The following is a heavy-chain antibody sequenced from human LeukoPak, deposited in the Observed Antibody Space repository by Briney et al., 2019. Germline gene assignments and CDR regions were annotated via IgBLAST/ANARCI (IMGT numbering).Heavy chain of an antibody. J-gene: IGHJ4*02. CDR3: ARDPRITILDY. V-gene: IGHV4-39*07. CDR2: INHSGST. CDR1: GGSISSGGYY. D-gene: IGHD3-3*01. Sequence: PSETLSLTCTVSGGSISSGGYYWSWLRQHPGKGLEWIGEINHSGSTNYNPSLKSRVTISVDTSKNQFSLKLSPVTAADTAVYYCARDPRITILDYWGQGTLVTVSS.